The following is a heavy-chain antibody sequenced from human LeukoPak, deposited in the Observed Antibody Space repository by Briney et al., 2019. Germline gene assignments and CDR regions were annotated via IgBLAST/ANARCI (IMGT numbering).Heavy chain of an antibody. D-gene: IGHD3-3*01. CDR2: MNPNSGNT. J-gene: IGHJ4*02. Sequence: GASVKVSCKASGYTFTSYDINWVRQATGQGLEWMGWMNPNSGNTGYAQKFQGRVTITRNTSTSTAYMELSSLRSEDTAVYYCARGNKRITIFGVVMVYYFDYWGQGTLVTVSS. CDR1: GYTFTSYD. V-gene: IGHV1-8*03. CDR3: ARGNKRITIFGVVMVYYFDY.